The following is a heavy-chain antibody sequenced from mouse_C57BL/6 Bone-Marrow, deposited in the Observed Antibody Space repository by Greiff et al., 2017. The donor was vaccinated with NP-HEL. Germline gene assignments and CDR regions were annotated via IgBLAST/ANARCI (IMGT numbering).Heavy chain of an antibody. CDR1: GFNITDYY. CDR3: TIRRYYGSSFFDY. D-gene: IGHD1-1*01. J-gene: IGHJ2*01. V-gene: IGHV14-1*01. Sequence: EVNLVESGAELVRPGASVKLSCTASGFNITDYYMHWVKQRPEQGLEWIGRIDPEDGDTEYAPKFQGKATMTADTSSNTAYLPLSSLTSEDTAVYYCTIRRYYGSSFFDYWGQGTTLTVSS. CDR2: IDPEDGDT.